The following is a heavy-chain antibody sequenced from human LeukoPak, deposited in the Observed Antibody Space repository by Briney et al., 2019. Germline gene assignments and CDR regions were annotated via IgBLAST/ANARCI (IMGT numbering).Heavy chain of an antibody. Sequence: SETLSLTCEVYGGSSSGYYWSWIRQPPGKGPEWIGYMYSGGSTNYNPSLESRVTISVDTSKNQISLKLSSVTAADTAVYYCARDTSSTSGFDYWGQGTLVTVSS. CDR1: GGSSSGYY. CDR3: ARDTSSTSGFDY. V-gene: IGHV4-59*01. D-gene: IGHD2-8*01. J-gene: IGHJ4*02. CDR2: MYSGGST.